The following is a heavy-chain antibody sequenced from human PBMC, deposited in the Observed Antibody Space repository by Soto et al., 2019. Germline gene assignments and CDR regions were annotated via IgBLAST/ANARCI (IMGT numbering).Heavy chain of an antibody. J-gene: IGHJ5*02. D-gene: IGHD1-1*01. CDR3: ARENWHRVNLIRP. Sequence: SVKVSCKASGGTFSSYAISWVRQAPGQGLEWMGGIIPIFGTANNAQKFQGRVTITADESTSTAYMELSSLRSEDTAVYYCARENWHRVNLIRPWGQGTLIAVS. CDR2: IIPIFGTA. CDR1: GGTFSSYA. V-gene: IGHV1-69*13.